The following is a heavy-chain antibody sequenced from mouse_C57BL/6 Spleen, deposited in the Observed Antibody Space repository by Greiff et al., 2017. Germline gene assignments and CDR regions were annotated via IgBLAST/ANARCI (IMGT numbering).Heavy chain of an antibody. Sequence: VQLQQSGAELVKPGASVKLSCTASGFNIKDYYMHWVKQRTEQGLEWIGRIDPEDGETKYAPKFQGKATITADTSSNTAYLQLSSLTSEDPAVYYCAHYCGSSYDYYYAMDYWGQGTSVTVSS. D-gene: IGHD1-1*01. V-gene: IGHV14-2*01. CDR2: IDPEDGET. J-gene: IGHJ4*01. CDR3: AHYCGSSYDYYYAMDY. CDR1: GFNIKDYY.